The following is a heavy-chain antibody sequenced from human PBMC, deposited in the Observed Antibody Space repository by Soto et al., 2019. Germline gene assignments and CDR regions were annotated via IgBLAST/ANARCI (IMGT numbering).Heavy chain of an antibody. CDR3: ARHPGAAACTVWFDP. CDR2: INHSGST. D-gene: IGHD6-13*01. Sequence: QVQLQQWGAGLLKPSETLSLTCAVYGGSFSGYYWSWIRQPPGKGLEWIGEINHSGSTNYNPSLTSRVTISVHTSNSQFSLKLSSATAADTAVYYCARHPGAAACTVWFDPWGQGTLVTVSS. J-gene: IGHJ5*02. V-gene: IGHV4-34*01. CDR1: GGSFSGYY.